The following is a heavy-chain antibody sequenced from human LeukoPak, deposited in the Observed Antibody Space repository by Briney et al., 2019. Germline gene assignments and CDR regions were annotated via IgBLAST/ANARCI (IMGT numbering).Heavy chain of an antibody. D-gene: IGHD4-17*01. CDR3: ARDDGDNAYDY. CDR2: ISSTGTSI. V-gene: IGHV3-48*01. J-gene: IGHJ4*02. CDR1: GFTFSSYA. Sequence: GSLRLSCAASGFTFSSYAMIWVRQAPGKGLEWVSYISSTGTSIYYADSVKGRFTISRDNAKNSLYLQMNSLRAEDTAVYYCARDDGDNAYDYWGQGTLVTVSS.